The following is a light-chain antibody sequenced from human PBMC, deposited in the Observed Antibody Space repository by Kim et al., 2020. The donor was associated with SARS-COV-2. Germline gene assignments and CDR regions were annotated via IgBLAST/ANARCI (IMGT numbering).Light chain of an antibody. CDR3: HQYGSSPYT. Sequence: IVLTQSPGTLSLSPGERATLSCRASQSVSSNYLAWYQQKPGQAHRLLIFGASNRATGIPDRFSGSGSGTDFTLTISRLEPQDFAVYYCHQYGSSPYTFGQGTKLEI. V-gene: IGKV3-20*01. CDR2: GAS. CDR1: QSVSSNY. J-gene: IGKJ2*01.